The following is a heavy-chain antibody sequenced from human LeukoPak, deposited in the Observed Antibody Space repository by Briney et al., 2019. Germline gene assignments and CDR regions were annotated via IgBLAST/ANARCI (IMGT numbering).Heavy chain of an antibody. Sequence: GGSLRLSCAASGFTFSSYAMSWVRQAPGKGLEWVSAISGSGGSTYYADSVKGRFTISRDNSKNTLYLQMNSLRAEDTAVYYRAKLFGIVVVPAAIDYWGQGTLVTVSS. D-gene: IGHD2-2*01. V-gene: IGHV3-23*01. J-gene: IGHJ4*02. CDR2: ISGSGGST. CDR1: GFTFSSYA. CDR3: AKLFGIVVVPAAIDY.